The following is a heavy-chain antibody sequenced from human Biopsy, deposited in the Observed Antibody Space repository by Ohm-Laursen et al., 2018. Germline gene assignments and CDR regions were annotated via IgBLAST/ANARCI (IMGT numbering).Heavy chain of an antibody. J-gene: IGHJ6*02. CDR1: GGDINNYY. Sequence: SETLSLTCNVSGGDINNYYWSWIRQPAGKGLEWIGRIYPGGSANYNPSLKSRVTMSVDTSKKQLSLRLRSVTAADTAMYYCARDKITYCTSTSCDYFGMDVWGQGTTVTVSS. CDR3: ARDKITYCTSTSCDYFGMDV. V-gene: IGHV4-4*07. CDR2: IYPGGSA. D-gene: IGHD2-2*01.